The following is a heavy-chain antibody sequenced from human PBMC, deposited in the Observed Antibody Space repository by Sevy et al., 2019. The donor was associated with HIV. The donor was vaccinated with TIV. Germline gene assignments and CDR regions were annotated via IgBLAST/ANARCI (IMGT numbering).Heavy chain of an antibody. J-gene: IGHJ6*02. V-gene: IGHV1-69*13. CDR3: AHREGYYYYGMDV. Sequence: ASVKVSCKASGGTFSSYAISWVRQAPGQGLEWMGGIILIFGTANYAQKFQGRVTITADEFTSTAYMGLSSLRSEDTAVYYCAHREGYYYYGMDVWGQGTTVTVSS. CDR2: IILIFGTA. CDR1: GGTFSSYA.